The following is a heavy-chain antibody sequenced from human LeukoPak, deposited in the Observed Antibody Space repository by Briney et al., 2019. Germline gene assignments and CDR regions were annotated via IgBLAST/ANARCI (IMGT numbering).Heavy chain of an antibody. Sequence: GSLRLSCAASGFTFDDYAMHWVRQAPGKGLEWVALISWEGHTTYCADSVRGRFTISRDNSKNSLYLQMNSLRTEDTAFYYCTRDTDYGSATNYFDSWGQGTLVSVSS. CDR1: GFTFDDYA. J-gene: IGHJ4*02. CDR2: ISWEGHTT. D-gene: IGHD3-10*01. V-gene: IGHV3-43*01. CDR3: TRDTDYGSATNYFDS.